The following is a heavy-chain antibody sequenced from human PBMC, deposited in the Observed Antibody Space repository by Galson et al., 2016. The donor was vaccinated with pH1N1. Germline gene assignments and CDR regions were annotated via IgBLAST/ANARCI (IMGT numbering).Heavy chain of an antibody. CDR1: GFSLSPFW. D-gene: IGHD2-21*01. CDR3: ARAIAQVDSY. CDR2: INQDGSVQ. J-gene: IGHJ4*02. V-gene: IGHV3-7*01. Sequence: SLRLSCAASGFSLSPFWMTWVRQAPGKGLEWMANINQDGSVQYYVDSVKGRFTISRDNAKNSLYLQMDTLRAEDTAVYYCARAIAQVDSYWGQGTLVTVSS.